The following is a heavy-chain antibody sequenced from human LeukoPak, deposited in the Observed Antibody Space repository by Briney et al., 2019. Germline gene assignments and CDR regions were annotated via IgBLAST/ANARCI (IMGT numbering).Heavy chain of an antibody. V-gene: IGHV1-2*02. CDR1: GYTSTGYY. J-gene: IGHJ4*02. CDR3: ARLVGLWRDCSGGSCSDY. CDR2: INPNSGGT. D-gene: IGHD2-15*01. Sequence: ASVKVSCKASGYTSTGYYMHWVRQAPGQGLEWMGWINPNSGGTNYAQKFQGRVTMTRDTSISTAYMELSRLRSDDTAVYYCARLVGLWRDCSGGSCSDYWGQGTLVTVSS.